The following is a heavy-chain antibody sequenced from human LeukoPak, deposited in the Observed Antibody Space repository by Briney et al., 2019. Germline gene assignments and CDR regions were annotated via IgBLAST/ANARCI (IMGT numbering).Heavy chain of an antibody. J-gene: IGHJ4*02. D-gene: IGHD2-2*01. CDR3: ARVQLLFCGADDC. CDR1: GFTFSSYS. CDR2: ISSSSSYI. Sequence: GGSLRLSCAASGFTFSSYSMNWVRQAPGKGLEWVSSISSSSSYIYYADSVKGRFTISRDNAKNSLYLQMNSLRAEDTAVYYCARVQLLFCGADDCWRRGTLVTV. V-gene: IGHV3-21*01.